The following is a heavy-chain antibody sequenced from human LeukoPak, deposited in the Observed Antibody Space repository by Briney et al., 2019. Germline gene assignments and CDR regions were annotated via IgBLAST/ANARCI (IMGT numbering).Heavy chain of an antibody. CDR3: AKNPTHILEWLLSDWFDP. J-gene: IGHJ5*02. D-gene: IGHD3-3*01. CDR2: ISGSGGST. CDR1: GFTFSSYA. V-gene: IGHV3-23*01. Sequence: GGSLRLSCAASGFTFSSYALSWVRQAPGKGLEWVSAISGSGGSTYYADSVKGRFTISRDNSKNTLYLQMNSLRAEDTAVYYCAKNPTHILEWLLSDWFDPWGQGTLVTVSS.